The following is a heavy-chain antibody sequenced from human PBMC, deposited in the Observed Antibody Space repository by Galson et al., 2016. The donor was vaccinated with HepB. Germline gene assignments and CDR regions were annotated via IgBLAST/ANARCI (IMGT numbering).Heavy chain of an antibody. J-gene: IGHJ4*02. CDR3: GSIFET. Sequence: LRLSCAASGFTLSSKWMHWVRQAPGKGPVWVSGINNDGSRTFYADSVKGRFTISSDNARNTVYLQMNSLRGEDSAIYYCGSIFETWGQGTQVTVSS. CDR2: INNDGSRT. D-gene: IGHD2-15*01. CDR1: GFTLSSKW. V-gene: IGHV3-74*01.